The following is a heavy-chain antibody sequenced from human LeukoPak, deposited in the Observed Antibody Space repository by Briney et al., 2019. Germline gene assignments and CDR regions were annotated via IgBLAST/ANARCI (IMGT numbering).Heavy chain of an antibody. J-gene: IGHJ3*02. Sequence: GGSLRLSCAASGFTVSSNYMSWVRQAPGKGLEWVSVIYSGGSTYYADSVKGRFTISRDNSKNTLYLQMNSLRAEDTAVYYCARDRNAGQAVAQSDAFDIWGQGQWSPSLQ. CDR1: GFTVSSNY. V-gene: IGHV3-66*01. CDR3: ARDRNAGQAVAQSDAFDI. D-gene: IGHD6-19*01. CDR2: IYSGGST.